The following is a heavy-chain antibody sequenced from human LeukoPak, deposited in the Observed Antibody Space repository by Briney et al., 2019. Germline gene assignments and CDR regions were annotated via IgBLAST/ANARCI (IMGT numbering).Heavy chain of an antibody. CDR3: ARGRGFHTIFGVVKTEFDY. CDR2: INHSGST. D-gene: IGHD3-3*01. J-gene: IGHJ4*02. Sequence: PSETLSLTCAVYGGSFSGYYWSWIRQPTGKGLEWTGEINHSGSTNHNPSLKSRVTISVDTSKNQFSLKLSSVTAADMAVYYCARGRGFHTIFGVVKTEFDYWGQGILVTVSS. V-gene: IGHV4-34*01. CDR1: GGSFSGYY.